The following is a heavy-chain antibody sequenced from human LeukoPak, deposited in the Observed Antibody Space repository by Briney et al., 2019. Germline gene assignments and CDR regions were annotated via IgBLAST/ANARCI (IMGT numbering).Heavy chain of an antibody. CDR2: IYTSGST. J-gene: IGHJ3*02. CDR1: GGSISSYY. V-gene: IGHV4-4*07. D-gene: IGHD3-10*01. CDR3: ASTLLGFGELSDAFDI. Sequence: SETLSLTCTVSGGSISSYYWSWIRQPAGKGLEWIGRIYTSGSTNYNPSLKSQVTMSVDTSKNQFSLKLSSVTAADTAVYYCASTLLGFGELSDAFDIWGQGTMVTVSS.